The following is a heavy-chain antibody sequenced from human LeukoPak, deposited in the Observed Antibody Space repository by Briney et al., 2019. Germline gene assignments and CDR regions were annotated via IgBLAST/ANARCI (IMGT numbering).Heavy chain of an antibody. CDR1: GGSISSGGYY. V-gene: IGHV3-53*04. Sequence: LSLTCTVSGGSISSGGYYWSWVRQAPGKGLEWVSIIYGGGSTYYADSVMGRFTISRHNSKNTLYLQMNSLRPEDTAVYYCARDGVGGFDYWGQGTLVTVSS. CDR3: ARDGVGGFDY. D-gene: IGHD1-26*01. CDR2: IYGGGST. J-gene: IGHJ4*02.